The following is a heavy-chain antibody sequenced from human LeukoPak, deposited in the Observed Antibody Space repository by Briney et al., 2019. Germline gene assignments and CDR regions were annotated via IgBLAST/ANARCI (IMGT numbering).Heavy chain of an antibody. CDR1: EFIFNRSW. V-gene: IGHV3-7*01. Sequence: GGSLRLSCAASEFIFNRSWMNWVRQALGKGLEWVANMDPSGSHKRYVDSVKGRFTISKDNPGTSLYLDMYDLRAEDTAIYYCAIWTSGNYWGQGTLVTVSS. D-gene: IGHD1-1*01. J-gene: IGHJ4*02. CDR3: AIWTSGNY. CDR2: MDPSGSHK.